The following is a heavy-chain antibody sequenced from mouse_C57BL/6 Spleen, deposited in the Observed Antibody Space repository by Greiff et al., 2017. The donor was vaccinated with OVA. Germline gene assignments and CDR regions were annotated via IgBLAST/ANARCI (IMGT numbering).Heavy chain of an antibody. CDR1: GYTFTDYY. CDR3: ARCGTTVVPYAMDY. D-gene: IGHD1-1*01. CDR2: INPNNGGT. V-gene: IGHV1-26*01. J-gene: IGHJ4*01. Sequence: EVQLQQSGPELVKPGASVKISCKASGYTFTDYYMNWVKQSHGKSLEWIGDINPNNGGTSYNQKFKGKATLTVDKSSSTAYMELRSLTSEDSAVYYCARCGTTVVPYAMDYWGQGTSVTVSS.